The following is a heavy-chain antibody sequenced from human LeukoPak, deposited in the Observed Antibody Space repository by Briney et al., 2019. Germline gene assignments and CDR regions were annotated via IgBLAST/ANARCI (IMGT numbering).Heavy chain of an antibody. CDR2: ISVYNGNT. CDR1: GYTFTNYA. CDR3: ASRLGYCSSTSCSDAFDI. Sequence: ASVKVSCKASGYTFTNYAISWVRQAPGQGLEWMGWISVYNGNTKYPQKFQGRVTMTTDTSTSTAYMELRSLRSDDTAVYYCASRLGYCSSTSCSDAFDIWGQGTMVTVSS. D-gene: IGHD2-2*01. J-gene: IGHJ3*02. V-gene: IGHV1-18*01.